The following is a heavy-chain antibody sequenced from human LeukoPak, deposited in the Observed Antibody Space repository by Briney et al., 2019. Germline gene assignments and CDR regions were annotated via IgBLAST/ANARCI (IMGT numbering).Heavy chain of an antibody. CDR2: ISSSGSTI. J-gene: IGHJ6*03. V-gene: IGHV3-48*03. CDR1: GFTFSSYE. CDR3: ARGVRDILSGYYTDYYFYYMDV. D-gene: IGHD3-9*01. Sequence: GGSLRLSCAASGFTFSSYEMNWVRQAPGKGLEWVSYISSSGSTIYYADSVKGRFTISRDNAKNSLYLQMNSLRAEDTAVYYCARGVRDILSGYYTDYYFYYMDVRGKGTTVTVSS.